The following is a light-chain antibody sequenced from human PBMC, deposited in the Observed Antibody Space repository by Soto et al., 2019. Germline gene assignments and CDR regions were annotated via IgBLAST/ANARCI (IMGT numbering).Light chain of an antibody. CDR1: QNISSS. CDR3: QQSYSTPKT. Sequence: DIQMTQSPSSLSASVGDRVTITCRASQNISSSLNWYQQRQGKAPKLLIYAASSLQSGDPSRFSGSGSGTDFTHTISSLQPEDFVTYFCQQSYSTPKTFGPGTKVDIE. J-gene: IGKJ3*01. CDR2: AAS. V-gene: IGKV1-39*01.